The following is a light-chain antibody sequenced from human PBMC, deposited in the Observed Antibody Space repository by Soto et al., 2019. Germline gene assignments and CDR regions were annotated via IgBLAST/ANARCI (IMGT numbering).Light chain of an antibody. J-gene: IGKJ3*01. CDR1: QSISSW. CDR3: QQYNSYPLT. CDR2: DAS. Sequence: DIQMTQSPSTLSASVGDRVTITCRASQSISSWLAWYQQKPGKAPNLLIYDASSLESGVPSRFSGSGSGTEFTLPISSLQPDDFATYYCQQYNSYPLTFGPGTKVDIK. V-gene: IGKV1-5*01.